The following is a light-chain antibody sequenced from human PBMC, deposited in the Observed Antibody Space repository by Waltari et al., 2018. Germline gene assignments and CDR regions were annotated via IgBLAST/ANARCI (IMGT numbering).Light chain of an antibody. CDR1: QGVNSR. Sequence: AIQLTQSPSSLSASVGGGVTITCRASQGVNSRLAWFQQKIGQPPRLLIYEASKLESGVGRRFRGSGSGTEFTLTINSLLPEDFATYYCQQSASYPHTFGQGTKVEI. J-gene: IGKJ2*01. CDR2: EAS. V-gene: IGKV1-13*02. CDR3: QQSASYPHT.